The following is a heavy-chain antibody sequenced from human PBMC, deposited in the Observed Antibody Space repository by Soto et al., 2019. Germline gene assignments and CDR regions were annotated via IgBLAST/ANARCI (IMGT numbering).Heavy chain of an antibody. J-gene: IGHJ4*02. D-gene: IGHD3-22*01. V-gene: IGHV4-31*03. CDR2: IYYSGST. Sequence: SETLSLTCTVSVDSISSGAYYWSWIRLHPGKGLEWIGYIYYSGSTYYNPSLKSRVTISVDTSKNQFSLKLSSVTAADTAVYYCARSLAYYYDSSGYYYSGPWVNWGQGTLVTVSS. CDR3: ARSLAYYYDSSGYYYSGPWVN. CDR1: VDSISSGAYY.